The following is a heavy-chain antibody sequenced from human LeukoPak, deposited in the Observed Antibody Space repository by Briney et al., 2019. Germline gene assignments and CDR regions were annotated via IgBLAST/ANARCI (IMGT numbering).Heavy chain of an antibody. D-gene: IGHD6-13*01. J-gene: IGHJ4*02. CDR1: GFTFSSYW. Sequence: PGGSLRLSCEASGFTFSSYWMSWVRQAPGQGLEWVANIKQDESEKYYVGSVKGRFTISRDNAKTSLYLQMKRLRAEDTAVYYCARGNIAAAGYYYFDYWGQGTQVTVSS. CDR3: ARGNIAAAGYYYFDY. V-gene: IGHV3-7*04. CDR2: IKQDESEK.